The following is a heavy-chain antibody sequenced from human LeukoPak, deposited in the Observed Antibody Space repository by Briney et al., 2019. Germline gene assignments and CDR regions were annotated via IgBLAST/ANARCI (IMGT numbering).Heavy chain of an antibody. Sequence: SQTLSLTCAVSGGSISSGGYSWSWIRQPPGRGLEWIGYVYYSGSTNYNPSFKSRITISVDTSRNQFSLQLSSVTAADTAVYYCARIHRYCSGGACCVLDNWGQGTLVAVSS. CDR3: ARIHRYCSGGACCVLDN. D-gene: IGHD2-15*01. CDR2: VYYSGST. J-gene: IGHJ4*02. CDR1: GGSISSGGYS. V-gene: IGHV4-61*08.